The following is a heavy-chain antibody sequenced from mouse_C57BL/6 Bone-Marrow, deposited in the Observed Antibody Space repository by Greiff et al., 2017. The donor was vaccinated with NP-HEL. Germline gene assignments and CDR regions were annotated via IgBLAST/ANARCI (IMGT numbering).Heavy chain of an antibody. Sequence: QVQLQQSGPELVKPGASVKISCKASGYAFSSSWMNWVKQRPGKGLEWIGRIYPGDGDTNYNGKFKGKATLTADKSSSTAYMQLSSLTSEDSAVYFCARESNYGKVAYWGQGTLVTVSA. CDR1: GYAFSSSW. CDR3: ARESNYGKVAY. CDR2: IYPGDGDT. D-gene: IGHD2-5*01. J-gene: IGHJ3*01. V-gene: IGHV1-82*01.